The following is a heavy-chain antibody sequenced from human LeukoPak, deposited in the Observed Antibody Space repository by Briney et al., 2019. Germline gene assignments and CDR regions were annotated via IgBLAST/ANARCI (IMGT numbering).Heavy chain of an antibody. J-gene: IGHJ2*01. D-gene: IGHD7-27*01. Sequence: PGGSLRLSCAASGFTVSSNYMSWVRQAPGKGLEWVSAISGSGGSTYYADSVKGRFTISRDNSKNTLYLQMNSLRAEDTAVYYCAKKSLGYFDLWGRGTLVTVSS. CDR3: AKKSLGYFDL. V-gene: IGHV3-23*01. CDR2: ISGSGGST. CDR1: GFTVSSNY.